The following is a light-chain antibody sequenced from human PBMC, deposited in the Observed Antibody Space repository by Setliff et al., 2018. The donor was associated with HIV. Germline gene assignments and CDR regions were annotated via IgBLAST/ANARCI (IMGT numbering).Light chain of an antibody. Sequence: DIVMTQSPDSLAVSLGERATINCKSSQTVLYSSNNKNYLAWYQQKPGQPPKLLIYWASTRESGVPDRFSGSGSGTDFTLTISSLLAEDVAVYYCQQYYSTRTFGQGTKVDIK. CDR3: QQYYSTRT. V-gene: IGKV4-1*01. J-gene: IGKJ1*01. CDR1: QTVLYSSNNKNY. CDR2: WAS.